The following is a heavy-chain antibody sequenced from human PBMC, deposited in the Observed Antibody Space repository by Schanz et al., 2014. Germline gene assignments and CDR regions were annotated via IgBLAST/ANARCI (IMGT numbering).Heavy chain of an antibody. D-gene: IGHD4-17*01. J-gene: IGHJ5*01. CDR1: GFTFSGFW. CDR2: IKKDGSEK. CDR3: ARDSNGDDGYRFWFDS. Sequence: EVQLAESGGGLVQPGGSLRLSCAASGFTFSGFWMTWVRQAPGKGLEWVANIKKDGSEKYYVDSVKGRFTISRDNAKNSLFLQMNSLRPEDTAIYYCARDSNGDDGYRFWFDSWGQGILVTVSS. V-gene: IGHV3-7*01.